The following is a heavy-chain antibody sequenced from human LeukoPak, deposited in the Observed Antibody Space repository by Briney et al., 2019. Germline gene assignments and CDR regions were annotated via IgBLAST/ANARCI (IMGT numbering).Heavy chain of an antibody. CDR2: IDHNGINT. V-gene: IGHV3-74*01. CDR3: ARWGNYYYDSSGYYATRVLDY. CDR1: GFTFSTYW. D-gene: IGHD3-22*01. Sequence: GGSLRLSCAASGFTFSTYWMHWVRQAPGKGLVWVSRIDHNGINTYYADSVKGRFTISRDNAKNSLYLQMNSLRAEDTAVYYCARWGNYYYDSSGYYATRVLDYWGQGTLVTVSS. J-gene: IGHJ4*02.